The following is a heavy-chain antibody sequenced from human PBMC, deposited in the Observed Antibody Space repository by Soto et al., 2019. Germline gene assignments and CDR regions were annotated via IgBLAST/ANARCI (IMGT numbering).Heavy chain of an antibody. CDR1: GYTFTSYG. CDR3: ARRNYDFWSGYYKTRGNDAFDI. J-gene: IGHJ3*02. Sequence: ASVKVSCKASGYTFTSYGISWVRQAPGQGLEWMGWISAYNGNTNYAQKLQGRVTMTTDTSTSTAYMELRSLRSDDTAVYYCARRNYDFWSGYYKTRGNDAFDIWGQGTMVTVSS. D-gene: IGHD3-3*01. V-gene: IGHV1-18*01. CDR2: ISAYNGNT.